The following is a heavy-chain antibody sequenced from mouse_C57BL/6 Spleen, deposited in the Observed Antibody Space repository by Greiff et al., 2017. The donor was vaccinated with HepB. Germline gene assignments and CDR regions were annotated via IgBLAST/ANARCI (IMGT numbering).Heavy chain of an antibody. CDR1: GYSITSGYD. CDR2: ISYSGST. J-gene: IGHJ1*03. Sequence: EVMLVESGPGMVKPSQSLSLTCTVTGYSITSGYDWHWIRHFPGNKLEWMGYISYSGSTNYNPSLKSRISITHDTSKNHFFLKLNSVTTEDTATYYCARESFYYGSSYGYFDVWGTGTTVTVSS. CDR3: ARESFYYGSSYGYFDV. V-gene: IGHV3-1*01. D-gene: IGHD1-1*01.